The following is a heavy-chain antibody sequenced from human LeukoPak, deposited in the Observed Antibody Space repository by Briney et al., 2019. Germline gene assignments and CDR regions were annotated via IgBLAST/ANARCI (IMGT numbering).Heavy chain of an antibody. V-gene: IGHV3-74*01. CDR3: TRAIQGIVDY. CDR1: DFAFRNYW. J-gene: IGHJ4*02. D-gene: IGHD2/OR15-2a*01. Sequence: GGSLRLSCAASDFAFRNYWMHWVRQPPGKGLVWVSRINSGGNITTYADSVKGRFTISRDNAKNTLFLQMNSLRVEDTAVYYCTRAIQGIVDYWGQGTLVTVSS. CDR2: INSGGNIT.